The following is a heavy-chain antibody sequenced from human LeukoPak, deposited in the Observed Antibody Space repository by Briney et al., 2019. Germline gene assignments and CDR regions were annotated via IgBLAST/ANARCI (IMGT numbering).Heavy chain of an antibody. Sequence: PSETLSLTCTVSGGSVSSGSYYWSWIRQPAGKGLEWIGRIYSSGSTNYNPSLKSRVTISVDTSKNQFSLKLSSVTAADTAVYYCARGHYGSGPLDIWGQGTMVTVSS. D-gene: IGHD3-10*01. CDR3: ARGHYGSGPLDI. J-gene: IGHJ3*02. V-gene: IGHV4-61*02. CDR1: GGSVSSGSYY. CDR2: IYSSGST.